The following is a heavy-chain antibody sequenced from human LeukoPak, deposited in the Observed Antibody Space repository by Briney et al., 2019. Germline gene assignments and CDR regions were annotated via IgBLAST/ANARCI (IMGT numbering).Heavy chain of an antibody. J-gene: IGHJ4*02. D-gene: IGHD3-10*01. V-gene: IGHV3-11*01. CDR1: GFTFSDYY. Sequence: GGSLRLSCAASGFTFSDYYMSWIRQAPGKGLEWVSYISSSGSTIHYADSVKGRFTISRDNAKNSLYLQMNSLRAEDTAVYYCARDRYVLLWFGELSHFDYWGQGTLVTVSS. CDR3: ARDRYVLLWFGELSHFDY. CDR2: ISSSGSTI.